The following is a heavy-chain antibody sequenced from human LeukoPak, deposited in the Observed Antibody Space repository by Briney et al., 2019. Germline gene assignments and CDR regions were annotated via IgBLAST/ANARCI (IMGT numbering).Heavy chain of an antibody. Sequence: ASVKVSCKASGYTFSNYDINWVRQATGLGLEWMGWMSPDSGNTGYAQDFQGRVTITRDTSISTAYMELSSLRSEDTAVYYCARGRGVNDALHFDAFDIWGQGTMVTVSS. CDR2: MSPDSGNT. J-gene: IGHJ3*02. V-gene: IGHV1-8*03. CDR3: ARGRGVNDALHFDAFDI. D-gene: IGHD1-1*01. CDR1: GYTFSNYD.